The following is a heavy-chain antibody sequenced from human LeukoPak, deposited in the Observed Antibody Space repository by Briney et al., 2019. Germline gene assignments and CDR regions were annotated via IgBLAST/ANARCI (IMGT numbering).Heavy chain of an antibody. CDR2: IYYSGST. CDR1: GGSINNYY. Sequence: SETLSLTCTVSGGSINNYYWNWIRQPPGKGLEWIGYIYYSGSTNYNPSLKSRVTMSLDTSENQFSLKLSSLTAADTAVYYCARRRYWFDPWGQGTLVTVSS. J-gene: IGHJ5*02. V-gene: IGHV4-59*01. CDR3: ARRRYWFDP.